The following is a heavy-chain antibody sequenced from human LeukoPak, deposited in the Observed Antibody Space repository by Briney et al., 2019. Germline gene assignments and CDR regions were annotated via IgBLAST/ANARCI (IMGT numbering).Heavy chain of an antibody. CDR1: GFTFSSYA. CDR2: ISYDGSNK. J-gene: IGHJ5*01. CDR3: ARVQGNWFDP. V-gene: IGHV3-30-3*01. Sequence: GRSLRLSCAASGFTFSSYAMHWVRQAPGKGLEWVAVISYDGSNKYYADSVKGRFTISRDNSKNALYLQMSSLRAEDTAVYYCARVQGNWFDPWGQGTTVTVSS.